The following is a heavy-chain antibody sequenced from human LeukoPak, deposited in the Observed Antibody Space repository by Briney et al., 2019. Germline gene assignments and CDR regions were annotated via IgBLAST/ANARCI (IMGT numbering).Heavy chain of an antibody. D-gene: IGHD3-3*01. CDR3: ARAYYDFWSAPYYYYYMDV. J-gene: IGHJ6*03. V-gene: IGHV3-21*01. Sequence: PDWALRLSCAASGFTFSSYSMNWVRQAPAKGLAGVSSIISSSSYIYYAYSVKGRFTISRDNAKNSLYLQMNSLRAEDTAGYYCARAYYDFWSAPYYYYYMDVWGKGTTVTVS. CDR1: GFTFSSYS. CDR2: IISSSSYI.